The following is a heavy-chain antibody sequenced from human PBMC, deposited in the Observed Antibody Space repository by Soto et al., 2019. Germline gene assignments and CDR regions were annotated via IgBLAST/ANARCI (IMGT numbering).Heavy chain of an antibody. Sequence: GGSLRLSCAASEFTISSNYMSWVRQAPGKGLEWVSVIYSGGVTYYADSVKGRFTISRDNSKNTLYLQMNSLRAEDTAVYYCAKDQGSSWYEIDSWGQGT. CDR2: IYSGGVT. V-gene: IGHV3-53*01. CDR1: EFTISSNY. D-gene: IGHD6-13*01. J-gene: IGHJ4*02. CDR3: AKDQGSSWYEIDS.